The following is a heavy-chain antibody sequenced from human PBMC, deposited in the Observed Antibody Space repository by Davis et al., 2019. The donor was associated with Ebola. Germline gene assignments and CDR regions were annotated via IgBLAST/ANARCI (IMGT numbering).Heavy chain of an antibody. CDR1: GYSFTSYW. J-gene: IGHJ5*02. D-gene: IGHD3-10*02. CDR2: IYPGDSDT. Sequence: PGGSLRLSCKGSGYSFTSYWISWVRQLPGKGLEWMGIIYPGDSDTRYSPSFQGQVTISADKSISTAYLQWSSLKASDTAMYYCARRGSTMFNWFDPWGQGTLVTVSS. CDR3: ARRGSTMFNWFDP. V-gene: IGHV5-51*01.